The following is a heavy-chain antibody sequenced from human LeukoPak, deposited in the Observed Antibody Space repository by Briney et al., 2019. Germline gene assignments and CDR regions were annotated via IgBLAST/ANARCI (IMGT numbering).Heavy chain of an antibody. V-gene: IGHV1-18*04. CDR1: GYTFTTYY. CDR2: ISAYNGNT. D-gene: IGHD3-16*02. Sequence: ASVKVSCTASGYTFTTYYIHWVRQAPGQGLEWMGWISAYNGNTNYAQKLQGRVTMTTDTSTSTAYMELRSLRSDDSAVYYCARDPVRFDYVWGGYRYTSWFDPWGQGALVTVSS. J-gene: IGHJ5*02. CDR3: ARDPVRFDYVWGGYRYTSWFDP.